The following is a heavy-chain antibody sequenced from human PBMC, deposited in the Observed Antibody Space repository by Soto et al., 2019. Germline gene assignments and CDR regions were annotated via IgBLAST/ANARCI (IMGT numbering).Heavy chain of an antibody. CDR2: IYTSGST. J-gene: IGHJ3*02. CDR1: GGSISSYY. V-gene: IGHV4-4*07. CDR3: ARDRMTYYYDSSGYSSDAFDI. Sequence: SETLSLTCTVSGGSISSYYWSWIRQPAGKGLEWIGRIYTSGSTNYNPSLKSRVTMSVDTSKNQFSLKLSSVTAADTAVYYCARDRMTYYYDSSGYSSDAFDIWGQGTMVTVSS. D-gene: IGHD3-22*01.